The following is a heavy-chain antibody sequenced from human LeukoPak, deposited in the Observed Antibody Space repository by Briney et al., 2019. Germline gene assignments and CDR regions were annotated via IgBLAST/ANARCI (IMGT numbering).Heavy chain of an antibody. J-gene: IGHJ6*02. V-gene: IGHV4-34*01. Sequence: SETLSLTCAVYGGSFSGYYWSWIRQPPGKGLEWIGEINHSGSTNYNPSLKSRVTISVDTSKNQFSLKLSSVTAADTAVYYCARGHGATMDVWGQGTTVTVSS. D-gene: IGHD4/OR15-4a*01. CDR3: ARGHGATMDV. CDR2: INHSGST. CDR1: GGSFSGYY.